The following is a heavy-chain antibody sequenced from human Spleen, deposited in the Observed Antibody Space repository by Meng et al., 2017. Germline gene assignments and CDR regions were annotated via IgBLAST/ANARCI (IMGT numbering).Heavy chain of an antibody. CDR3: ARGDYYDSSGYYYFDY. J-gene: IGHJ4*02. Sequence: SETLSLTCTVSGGSISSGGYYWSWIRQHPGKGLEWIGYIYYSGSTYYNPSLKSRVTISVDTSKNQFSLKVISVTAADTAVYYCARGDYYDSSGYYYFDYWGQGTLVTVSS. CDR2: IYYSGST. CDR1: GGSISSGGYY. D-gene: IGHD3-22*01. V-gene: IGHV4-31*03.